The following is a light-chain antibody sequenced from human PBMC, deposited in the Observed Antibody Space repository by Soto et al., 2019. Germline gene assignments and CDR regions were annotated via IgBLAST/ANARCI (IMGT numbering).Light chain of an antibody. Sequence: DVVMTQSPLSLPVTLGQPASISCRSSQGLVYGDGNTYLNWFHQRPGQSPRRLIYMISKRDSGVPDRFSGSESGTDFTLTISRVEAEDVGVYYCMQGTHWPWTFGQGTKVEMK. J-gene: IGKJ1*01. CDR3: MQGTHWPWT. CDR1: QGLVYGDGNTY. CDR2: MIS. V-gene: IGKV2-30*01.